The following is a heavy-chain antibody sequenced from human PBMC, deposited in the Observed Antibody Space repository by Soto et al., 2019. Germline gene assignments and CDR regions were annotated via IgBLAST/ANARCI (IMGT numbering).Heavy chain of an antibody. V-gene: IGHV3-11*05. CDR1: GFTFSDYY. Sequence: QVQLVESGGGLVKPGGSLRLSCAASGFTFSDYYMSWIRQAPGKGLEWVSYISSSSSYTNYADSVKGRFTISRDNAKNSLYLQMNGLRAEDTAVYYCARDDSGYAYYYYYGMDVWGQGTTVTVSS. J-gene: IGHJ6*02. CDR3: ARDDSGYAYYYYYGMDV. D-gene: IGHD5-12*01. CDR2: ISSSSSYT.